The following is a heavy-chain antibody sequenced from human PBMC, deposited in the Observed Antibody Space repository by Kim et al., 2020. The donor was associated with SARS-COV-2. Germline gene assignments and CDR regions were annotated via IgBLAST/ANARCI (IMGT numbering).Heavy chain of an antibody. J-gene: IGHJ6*02. CDR3: VKGTGFILPSDSTYNLDV. CDR2: FYGGADAT. Sequence: GGSLRLSCAASGFTLWGYTMNWGRQAPGKGHEWVSLFYGGADATRYADSVKGRFTISRDNSKSTLYLQMTTLRVEDTAVYYCVKGTGFILPSDSTYNLDVWGQGTTVIVSS. V-gene: IGHV3-23*03. CDR1: GFTLWGYT. D-gene: IGHD1-26*01.